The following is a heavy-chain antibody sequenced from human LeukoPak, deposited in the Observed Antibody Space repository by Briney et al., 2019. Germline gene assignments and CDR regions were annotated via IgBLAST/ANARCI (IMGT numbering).Heavy chain of an antibody. D-gene: IGHD2-21*02. CDR2: IYYTGST. CDR1: GGSIYSGGYY. Sequence: SQTLSLTCTVSGGSIYSGGYYWSWIRQHPGKGLEWIGYIYYTGSTYYNPSLKSRVTISVDTSKNQFSLKLSSVTAADAAVYYCARHIVVVTATFDYWGQGTLVTVSS. CDR3: ARHIVVVTATFDY. J-gene: IGHJ4*02. V-gene: IGHV4-31*03.